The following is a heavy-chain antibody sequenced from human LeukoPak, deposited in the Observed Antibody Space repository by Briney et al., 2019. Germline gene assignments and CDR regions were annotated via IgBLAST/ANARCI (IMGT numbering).Heavy chain of an antibody. D-gene: IGHD3-22*01. CDR2: SRNKGRGYST. Sequence: PGGSLRLSCAASGFTFSDHHMDWVRQAPGKGLEWIGRSRNKGRGYSTVFAASVKGRFTISRDEPKNSLYLQMNSLKTEDTAVYYCTTVRPGTSGYSYWGQGTLVTVSS. J-gene: IGHJ4*02. CDR3: TTVRPGTSGYSY. CDR1: GFTFSDHH. V-gene: IGHV3-72*01.